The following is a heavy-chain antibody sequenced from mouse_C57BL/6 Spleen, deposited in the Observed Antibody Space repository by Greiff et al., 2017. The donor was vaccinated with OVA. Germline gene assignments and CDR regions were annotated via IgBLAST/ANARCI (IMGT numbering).Heavy chain of an antibody. CDR3: ARSGITGFAY. CDR2: IDPSDSYT. V-gene: IGHV1-69*01. Sequence: QVQLKQPGAELVMPGASVKLSCKASGYTFTSYWMHWVKQRPGQGLEWIGEIDPSDSYTNYNQKFKGKSTLTVDKSSSTAYMQLSSLTSEDSAVYYCARSGITGFAYWGQGTLVTVSA. CDR1: GYTFTSYW. J-gene: IGHJ3*01. D-gene: IGHD2-4*01.